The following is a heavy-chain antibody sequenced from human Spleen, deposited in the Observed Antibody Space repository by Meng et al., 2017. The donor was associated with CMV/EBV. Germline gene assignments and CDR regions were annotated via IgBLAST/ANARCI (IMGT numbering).Heavy chain of an antibody. CDR2: IIPVRGIA. V-gene: IGHV1-69*10. CDR1: GGTFSNYA. J-gene: IGHJ4*02. Sequence: SVKVSCKASGGTFSNYAITWVRQAPGQGLEWLGGIIPVRGIANYPQRFQGRVTITADKSTTTAYMELSSLRSEDTAVYYCARGTSVVTPRALAYWGQGTLVTVSS. D-gene: IGHD4-23*01. CDR3: ARGTSVVTPRALAY.